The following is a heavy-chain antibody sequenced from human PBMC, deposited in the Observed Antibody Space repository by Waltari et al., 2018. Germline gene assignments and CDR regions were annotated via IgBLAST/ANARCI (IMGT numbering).Heavy chain of an antibody. CDR1: GYTFTAYY. CDR2: INPNSGGT. J-gene: IGHJ4*02. CDR3: ARDLRLLRLGELSSMGGY. D-gene: IGHD3-16*02. V-gene: IGHV1-2*02. Sequence: QVQLVQSGAEVQKPGASVKVSCKASGYTFTAYYTQCVRHAPGHGLEWMGWINPNSGGTNYAQKFQGRVTMTRDTSISTAYMGLSRLRSDDTAVYYCARDLRLLRLGELSSMGGYWGQGTLVTVSS.